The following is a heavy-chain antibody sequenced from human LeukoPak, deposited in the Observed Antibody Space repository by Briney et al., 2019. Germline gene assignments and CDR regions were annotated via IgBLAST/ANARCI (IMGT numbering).Heavy chain of an antibody. V-gene: IGHV3-30*04. Sequence: GGSLRLSCGASGFTFSSYAMHWVRQAPGKGLEWVAVISYDGSNKYYADSVKGRFTISRDNSKNTLYLQMNSLRAEDTAVYYCARGGGNAVAGEVDYWGQGTLVTVSS. CDR3: ARGGGNAVAGEVDY. J-gene: IGHJ4*02. D-gene: IGHD6-19*01. CDR1: GFTFSSYA. CDR2: ISYDGSNK.